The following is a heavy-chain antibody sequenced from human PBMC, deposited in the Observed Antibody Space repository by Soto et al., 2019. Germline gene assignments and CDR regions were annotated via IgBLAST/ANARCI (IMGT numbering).Heavy chain of an antibody. Sequence: QVQLVESGGGVVQPGRSLRLSCAASGFTFSSYGMYWVRQAPGKGLEWVAVISYDGSNKYYADSVKGRFTISRDNSKNTLYLQMNSLRAEDTAVYYCAKGGPMVRGPRGYFDYWGQGTLVTVSS. J-gene: IGHJ4*02. CDR2: ISYDGSNK. CDR3: AKGGPMVRGPRGYFDY. CDR1: GFTFSSYG. V-gene: IGHV3-30*18. D-gene: IGHD3-10*01.